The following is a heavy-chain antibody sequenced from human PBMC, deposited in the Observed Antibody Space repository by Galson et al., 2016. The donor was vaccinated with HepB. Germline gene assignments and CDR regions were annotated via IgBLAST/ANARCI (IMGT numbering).Heavy chain of an antibody. V-gene: IGHV3-23*01. CDR3: ALTIGRRYSTSWYNPHFQH. Sequence: SLRLSCAASGFTFSSYAMSWVRQAPGKGLEWVSAISGSGGSTYYADSVKGRFTISRDNSRHTLYLQMNSLRAEDTAVYYCALTIGRRYSTSWYNPHFQHWGQGTLVTVSS. D-gene: IGHD6-13*01. CDR2: ISGSGGST. J-gene: IGHJ1*01. CDR1: GFTFSSYA.